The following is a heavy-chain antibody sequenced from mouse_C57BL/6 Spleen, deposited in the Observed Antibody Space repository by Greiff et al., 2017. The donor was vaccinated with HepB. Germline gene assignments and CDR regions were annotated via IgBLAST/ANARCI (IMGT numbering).Heavy chain of an antibody. Sequence: QVQLKQSGAELARPGASVKLSCKASGYTFTSYGISWVKQRTGQGLEWIGEIYPRSGNTYYNEKFKGKATLTADKSSSTAYMELRSLTSEDSAVYFCAYYGSSYVPYFDYWGQGTTLTVSS. J-gene: IGHJ2*01. CDR2: IYPRSGNT. V-gene: IGHV1-81*01. D-gene: IGHD1-1*01. CDR3: AYYGSSYVPYFDY. CDR1: GYTFTSYG.